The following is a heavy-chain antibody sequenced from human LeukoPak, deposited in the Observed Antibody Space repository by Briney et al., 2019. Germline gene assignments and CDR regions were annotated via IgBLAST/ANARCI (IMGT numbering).Heavy chain of an antibody. D-gene: IGHD2/OR15-2a*01. CDR1: GFTFTIYW. CDR3: SNGIYDKSY. J-gene: IGHJ4*02. CDR2: IKQDGSEA. Sequence: GGSLRLSCTASGFTFTIYWMAWVRQAPGKGLEWVANIKQDGSEAYYAESVGGRFTISRDNAKNSLYLQMNSLRAEDTSVYYCSNGIYDKSYWGQGTLVTVSS. V-gene: IGHV3-7*01.